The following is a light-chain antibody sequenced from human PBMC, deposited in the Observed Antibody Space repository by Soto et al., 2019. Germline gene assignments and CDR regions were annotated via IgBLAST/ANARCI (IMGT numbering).Light chain of an antibody. Sequence: EIVLTQSPGTLSLSPGERATLSCRASQSVSSNYLAWYQQKPGQAPRLLIYGASSRATGIPERFSGSGSGTDFTLTISRLEPEYFAVYYCQQYGSSRTWTFGQGTKVEIK. CDR2: GAS. CDR1: QSVSSNY. J-gene: IGKJ1*01. V-gene: IGKV3-20*01. CDR3: QQYGSSRTWT.